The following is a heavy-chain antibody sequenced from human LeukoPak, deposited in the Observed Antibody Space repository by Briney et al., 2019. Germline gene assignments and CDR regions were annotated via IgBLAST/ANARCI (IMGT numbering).Heavy chain of an antibody. CDR1: GYTFTSYG. CDR3: ARGTAQLGWLSKPGTFDY. J-gene: IGHJ4*02. Sequence: ASVKVSCKASGYTFTSYGISWVRQAPGQGLEWMGWISAYNGNTNYAQKLQGRVTMTTDTSTSTAYMELRSLRSDDTAVYYCARGTAQLGWLSKPGTFDYWGQGTLVTVSS. V-gene: IGHV1-18*01. CDR2: ISAYNGNT. D-gene: IGHD3-22*01.